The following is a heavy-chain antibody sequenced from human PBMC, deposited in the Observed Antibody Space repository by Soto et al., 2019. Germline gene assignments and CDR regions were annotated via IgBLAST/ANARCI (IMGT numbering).Heavy chain of an antibody. D-gene: IGHD1-26*01. V-gene: IGHV3-48*03. J-gene: IGHJ6*02. CDR1: GFTLSDYE. CDR3: ARVRAGAANGYYGMDV. Sequence: GGSLRLSCIASGFTLSDYEMHWVRQAPGKGLEWVSYISTGSSTIYYADSVKGRFTISRDNAKNSLFLEMNSLRPEDTAVYYCARVRAGAANGYYGMDVWGQGTTVTVSS. CDR2: ISTGSSTI.